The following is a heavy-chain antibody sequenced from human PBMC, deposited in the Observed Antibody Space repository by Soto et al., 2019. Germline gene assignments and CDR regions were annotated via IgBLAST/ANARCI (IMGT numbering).Heavy chain of an antibody. CDR3: ARTRGLRFLEWLCMDV. CDR2: IIPILGIA. CDR1: GGTFSSYS. D-gene: IGHD3-3*01. V-gene: IGHV1-69*02. J-gene: IGHJ6*02. Sequence: SVKVSCKASGGTFSSYSISWVREAPGQGLEWMGRIIPILGIANYAQKFQGRVTITADESTSTAYMELSSLRSEDTAVYYCARTRGLRFLEWLCMDVWGQGTTVTVSS.